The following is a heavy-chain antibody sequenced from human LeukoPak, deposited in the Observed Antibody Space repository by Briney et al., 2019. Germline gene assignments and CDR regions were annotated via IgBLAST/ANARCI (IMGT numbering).Heavy chain of an antibody. J-gene: IGHJ4*02. Sequence: SETLSLTCTVSGGSISSGGYYWSWIRQPPGKGLEWIGYIYHSGSTYYNPSLKSRVTISVDRSKNQFSLKLSSVTAADTAVYYCARDHIFDYGGNSGDYWGQGTLVTVSS. D-gene: IGHD4-23*01. CDR3: ARDHIFDYGGNSGDY. CDR1: GGSISSGGYY. V-gene: IGHV4-30-2*01. CDR2: IYHSGST.